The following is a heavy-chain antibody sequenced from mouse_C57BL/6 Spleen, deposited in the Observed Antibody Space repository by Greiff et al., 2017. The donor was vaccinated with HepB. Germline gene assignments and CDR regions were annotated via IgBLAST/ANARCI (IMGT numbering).Heavy chain of an antibody. J-gene: IGHJ4*01. V-gene: IGHV1-69*01. CDR3: ARREGGMDY. Sequence: VQLQQSGAELVMPGASVKLSCKASGYTFTSYWMHWVKQRPGQGLEWIGEIDPSDSYTNYNQKFKGKSTLTVDKSSSTAYMQLSSLTSEDSAVYYCARREGGMDYWGQGTSVTVSS. CDR1: GYTFTSYW. CDR2: IDPSDSYT.